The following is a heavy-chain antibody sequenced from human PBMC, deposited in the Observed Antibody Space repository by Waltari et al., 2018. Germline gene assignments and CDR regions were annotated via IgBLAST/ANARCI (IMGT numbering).Heavy chain of an antibody. V-gene: IGHV1-69-2*01. CDR1: GYTFTDYY. D-gene: IGHD6-19*01. J-gene: IGHJ4*02. CDR2: VDPEDGET. Sequence: EVQLVQSGAAVKKPGATVKISCTASGYTFTDYYMHWVQQAPGKGLEWMGRVDPEDGETIYAEKFQGRVTITADTSTDTAYMELSSLRSEDTAVYYCARVSGWLFDYWGQGTLVTVSS. CDR3: ARVSGWLFDY.